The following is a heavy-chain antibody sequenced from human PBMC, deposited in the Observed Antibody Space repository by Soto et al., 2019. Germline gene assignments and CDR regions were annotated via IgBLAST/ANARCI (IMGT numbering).Heavy chain of an antibody. D-gene: IGHD6-6*01. CDR3: AKDRSGPRGIAARLGFFDY. Sequence: EVQLLESGGGLVQPGGSLRLSCAASGFTFSSYAMSWVRQAPGKGLEWVSAISGSGGSTYYADSVKGRFTISRDNSKNTLYLQMNSLGAEDTAVYYCAKDRSGPRGIAARLGFFDYWGQGTLVTVSS. V-gene: IGHV3-23*01. CDR1: GFTFSSYA. CDR2: ISGSGGST. J-gene: IGHJ4*02.